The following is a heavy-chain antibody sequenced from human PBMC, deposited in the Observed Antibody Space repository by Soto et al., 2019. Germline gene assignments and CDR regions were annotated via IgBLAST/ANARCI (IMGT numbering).Heavy chain of an antibody. Sequence: PSQTLSLTCAISGDSVSSNTAAWNWIRSSPSRGLEWLGRTYYRSNWRHDYAVSVKSRITVNPDTSKHHISLQLNSVTPDDTAVYYCERGVAGSGFDLWGQGTLVTVSS. CDR1: GDSVSSNTAA. CDR2: TYYRSNWRH. J-gene: IGHJ4*02. D-gene: IGHD6-19*01. CDR3: ERGVAGSGFDL. V-gene: IGHV6-1*01.